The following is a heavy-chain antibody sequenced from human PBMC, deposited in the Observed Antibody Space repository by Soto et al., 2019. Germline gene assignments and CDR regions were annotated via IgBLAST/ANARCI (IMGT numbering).Heavy chain of an antibody. D-gene: IGHD6-19*01. CDR2: IGPNIGNT. V-gene: IGHV1-18*04. CDR3: ARDSSRGWFYFDY. CDR1: GYTFTDYV. J-gene: IGHJ4*02. Sequence: QVQLVQSGSELKKPGTSVKVSCKASGYTFTDYVISWVRQAPGQVLEWLGWIGPNIGNTNYAQKFQVRVTMNTDTAKNTAYMELRRLRSDDTAVYYCARDSSRGWFYFDYWGQGTLVTVSS.